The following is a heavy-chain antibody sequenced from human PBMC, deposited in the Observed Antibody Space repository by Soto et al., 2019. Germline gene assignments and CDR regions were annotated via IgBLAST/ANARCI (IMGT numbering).Heavy chain of an antibody. J-gene: IGHJ4*02. D-gene: IGHD5-18*01. CDR2: IKQDGSEK. CDR3: ARRGERGYSYGFDY. V-gene: IGHV3-7*01. Sequence: GGSLRLSCAASGFTFSSYWMSWVRQAPGKGLEWVANIKQDGSEKYYVDSVKGRFTISRDNAKNSLYLQMNSLRAEDTAVYYCARRGERGYSYGFDYWGQGTLVTVSS. CDR1: GFTFSSYW.